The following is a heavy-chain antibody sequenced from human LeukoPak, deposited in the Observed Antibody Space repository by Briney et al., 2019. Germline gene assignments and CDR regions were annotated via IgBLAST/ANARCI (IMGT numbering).Heavy chain of an antibody. CDR3: ARGRPYGYVWGSYRYIHAYYFDY. D-gene: IGHD3-16*02. J-gene: IGHJ4*02. Sequence: SETLSLTCVVSGGSVSGYYWGWIRQPPGRGLEWIGYVYYSGSTNYNPSFKSRITVSVDTSRNQFSLQLSSVTAADTAVYYCARGRPYGYVWGSYRYIHAYYFDYWGQGTLVTVSS. CDR1: GGSVSGYY. V-gene: IGHV4-59*02. CDR2: VYYSGST.